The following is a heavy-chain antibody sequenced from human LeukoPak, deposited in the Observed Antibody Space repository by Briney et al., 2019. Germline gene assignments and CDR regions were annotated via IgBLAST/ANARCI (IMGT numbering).Heavy chain of an antibody. CDR1: GFTFSSYW. CDR3: ARAYSNYEGGFAFDI. J-gene: IGHJ3*02. V-gene: IGHV3-7*03. Sequence: GGSLRLSCAASGFTFSSYWMSWVRQAPGKGLEWVANIKQDGSEKNYVDSVKGRFTISRDNAKNSLYLQMNSLRAEDTALYHCARAYSNYEGGFAFDIWGQGTMVTVSS. D-gene: IGHD4-11*01. CDR2: IKQDGSEK.